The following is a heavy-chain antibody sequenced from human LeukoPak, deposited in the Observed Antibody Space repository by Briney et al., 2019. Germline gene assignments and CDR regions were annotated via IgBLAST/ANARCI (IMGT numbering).Heavy chain of an antibody. CDR2: INHSGST. D-gene: IGHD1-26*01. CDR3: ARGLGVGATMQGYYFDY. J-gene: IGHJ4*02. Sequence: SETLSLNCAVYGGSFSGYYWSWIRQPPGKGLEWIGEINHSGSTNYNPSLKSRVTISVDTSKNQFSLKLSSVTAADTAVYYCARGLGVGATMQGYYFDYWGQGTLVTVS. CDR1: GGSFSGYY. V-gene: IGHV4-34*01.